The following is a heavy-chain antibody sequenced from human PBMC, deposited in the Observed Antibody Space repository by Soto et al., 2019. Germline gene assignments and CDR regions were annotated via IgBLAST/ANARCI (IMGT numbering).Heavy chain of an antibody. J-gene: IGHJ4*02. CDR3: AKGGSDPRITMIVVVTPVDY. D-gene: IGHD3-22*01. V-gene: IGHV3-23*01. CDR2: ISGSGGST. CDR1: GFTFSSYA. Sequence: GGSLRLSCAASGFTFSSYAMSWVRQAPGKGLEWVSAISGSGGSTYYADSVKGRFTISRDNSKNTLYLQMNSLRAEDTAVYYCAKGGSDPRITMIVVVTPVDYWGQGTLVTVSS.